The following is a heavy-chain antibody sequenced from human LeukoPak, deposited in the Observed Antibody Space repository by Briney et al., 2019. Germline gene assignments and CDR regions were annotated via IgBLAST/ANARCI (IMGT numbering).Heavy chain of an antibody. CDR2: MNPNSGNT. Sequence: GSSVKVSCKASGYTFTSYDINWVRQATGQGLEWMGWMNPNSGNTGYAQKFRGRVTMTRNTSISTAYMELSSLRSEDTAVYYCARWIAVDRTFDYWGQGTLVTVSS. D-gene: IGHD6-19*01. CDR3: ARWIAVDRTFDY. J-gene: IGHJ4*02. CDR1: GYTFTSYD. V-gene: IGHV1-8*01.